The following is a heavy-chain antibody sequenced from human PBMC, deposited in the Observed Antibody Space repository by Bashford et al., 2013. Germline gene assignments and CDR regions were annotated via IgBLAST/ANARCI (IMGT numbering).Heavy chain of an antibody. J-gene: IGHJ3*02. CDR2: IIPIFGTA. D-gene: IGHD3-16*02. Sequence: SVKVSCKASGGTFSSYAISWVRQAPGQGLEWMGGIIPIFGTANYAQKFQGRVTITADESTSTAYMELSSLRSEDTAVYYCARAHYDYIWGSYRLPAANAFDIWAKGQWSPSPQ. CDR3: ARAHYDYIWGSYRLPAANAFDI. V-gene: IGHV1-69*13. CDR1: GGTFSSYA.